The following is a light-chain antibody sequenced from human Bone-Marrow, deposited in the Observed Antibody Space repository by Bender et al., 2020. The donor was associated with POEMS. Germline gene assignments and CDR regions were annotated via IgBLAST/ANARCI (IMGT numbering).Light chain of an antibody. CDR3: SSWDDSLNGWV. J-gene: IGLJ3*02. V-gene: IGLV1-44*01. CDR2: SNN. Sequence: GQSVTISCSGTSSNFGNNAANWYQHVPGTAPKLLIYSNNQRPLGVPDRFSASTSGTSASLAISGLHSDDEADYYCSSWDDSLNGWVFGGGTKLTVL. CDR1: SSNFGNNA.